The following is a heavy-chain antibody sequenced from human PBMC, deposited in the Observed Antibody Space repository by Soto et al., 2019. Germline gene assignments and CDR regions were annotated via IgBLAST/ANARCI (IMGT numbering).Heavy chain of an antibody. Sequence: GGSLRRSCAASGFTFSSYAMHWVRQAPGKGLEWVAVISYDGSNKYYADSVKGRFTISRDNSKNTLYLQMNSLRAEDTAVYYCARALDRRGTAWFDPWGPGTLVTVSS. CDR3: ARALDRRGTAWFDP. CDR2: ISYDGSNK. CDR1: GFTFSSYA. D-gene: IGHD1-1*01. V-gene: IGHV3-30-3*01. J-gene: IGHJ5*02.